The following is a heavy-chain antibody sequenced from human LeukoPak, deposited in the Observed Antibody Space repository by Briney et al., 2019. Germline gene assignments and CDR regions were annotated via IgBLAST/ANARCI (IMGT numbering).Heavy chain of an antibody. CDR3: ARGARSGWGKTWDY. D-gene: IGHD6-19*01. CDR2: IYYSGST. CDR1: GGSISSYY. Sequence: SETLSLTCTVSGGSISSYYWSWIRQPPGKGLEWIGYIYYSGSTNYNPSLKSRVTISVDTSKNQFSLKLSSVTAADTAVYYCARGARSGWGKTWDYWGQGTLVTVSS. V-gene: IGHV4-59*01. J-gene: IGHJ4*02.